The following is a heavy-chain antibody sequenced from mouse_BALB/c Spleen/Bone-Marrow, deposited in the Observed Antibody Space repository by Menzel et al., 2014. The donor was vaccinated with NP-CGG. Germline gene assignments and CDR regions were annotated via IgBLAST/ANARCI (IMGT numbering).Heavy chain of an antibody. J-gene: IGHJ3*01. CDR3: SREGAY. Sequence: QVHLQQPGAELVKPGASVKLSCKASGYTFTSYYMYWVKQRPGRGLEWIGEITPSNGDTNFNEKFKSKATLTVDKSSSTAYMQLSSLTSEDSAVYYCSREGAYWGQGTLVTVSA. CDR1: GYTFTSYY. CDR2: ITPSNGDT. V-gene: IGHV1S81*02.